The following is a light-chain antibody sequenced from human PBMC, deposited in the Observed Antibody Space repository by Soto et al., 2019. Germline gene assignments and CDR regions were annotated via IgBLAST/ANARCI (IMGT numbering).Light chain of an antibody. CDR2: EVN. CDR1: SSDVGGYNY. CDR3: SSYAGSSDV. Sequence: SALTQPPSASGSPGQSVAISCTGTSSDVGGYNYVSWYQQHPGKAPKLMIYEVNKRPSGVPDRFSGSKPGNTASLTVSGLQAEDEADSYCSSYAGSSDVVGTGPKVNVL. V-gene: IGLV2-8*01. J-gene: IGLJ1*01.